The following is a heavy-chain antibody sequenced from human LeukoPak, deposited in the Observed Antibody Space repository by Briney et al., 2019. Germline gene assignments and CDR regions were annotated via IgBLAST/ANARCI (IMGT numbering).Heavy chain of an antibody. CDR2: ISYDGSNK. Sequence: PGRSLRLSCAASGFTFSSYAMHWVRQAPGKGLEWVAVISYDGSNKYYADSVKGRFTISRDNAKNSLYLQMNSLRAEDTALYYCAKGGYYYDSSGFYYFDYWGQGTLVTVSS. D-gene: IGHD3-22*01. V-gene: IGHV3-30-3*01. J-gene: IGHJ4*02. CDR3: AKGGYYYDSSGFYYFDY. CDR1: GFTFSSYA.